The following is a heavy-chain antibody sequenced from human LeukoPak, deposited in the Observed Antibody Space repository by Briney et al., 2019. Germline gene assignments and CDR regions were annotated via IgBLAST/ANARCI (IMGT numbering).Heavy chain of an antibody. D-gene: IGHD3-22*01. CDR2: IYYSGST. CDR1: GFTVSSNY. CDR3: ARDPTLTYYYDSSGYSTTGDY. V-gene: IGHV4-39*07. Sequence: AGSLRLSCAASGFTVSSNYMSWVRQPPGKGLEWIGSIYYSGSTYYNPSLKSRVTISVDTSKNQFSLKLSSVTAADTAVYYCARDPTLTYYYDSSGYSTTGDYWGQGTLVTVSS. J-gene: IGHJ4*02.